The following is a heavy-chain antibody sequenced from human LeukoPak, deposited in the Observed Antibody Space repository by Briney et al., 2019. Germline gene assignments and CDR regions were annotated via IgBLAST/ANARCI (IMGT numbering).Heavy chain of an antibody. J-gene: IGHJ4*02. CDR3: ARAQYSSSLDY. CDR1: GGSFSGYY. V-gene: IGHV4-34*01. CDR2: INHSGST. Sequence: PSETLSLTCAVYGGSFSGYYWSWIRQPPGKGLEWIGEINHSGSTNYNPSLTSRVTISVDTSKNQFSLKLSSVTAADTAVYYCARAQYSSSLDYWGQGTLVTVSS. D-gene: IGHD6-13*01.